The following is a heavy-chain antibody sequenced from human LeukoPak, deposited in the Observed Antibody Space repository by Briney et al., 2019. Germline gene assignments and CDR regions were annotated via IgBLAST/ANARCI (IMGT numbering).Heavy chain of an antibody. Sequence: SETLSLTCTVSGGSISTSSYYWGWIRQPPGKGLEWIGTIYYSGSTYYNPSLKSRVTISVDTSKNLFSLKLSSVTAADTALYCCARHRIAAADDAFEIWGQGTMVTVSS. CDR1: GGSISTSSYY. CDR3: ARHRIAAADDAFEI. CDR2: IYYSGST. D-gene: IGHD6-13*01. J-gene: IGHJ3*02. V-gene: IGHV4-39*01.